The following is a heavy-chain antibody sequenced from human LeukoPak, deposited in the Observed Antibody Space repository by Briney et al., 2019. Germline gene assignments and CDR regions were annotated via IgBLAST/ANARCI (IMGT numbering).Heavy chain of an antibody. Sequence: PSETLSLTCTVSGVSISSSSYYWGWIRQPPGKGLEWIGSIYYSGSTYYNPSLKSRVTISVDTSKNQFPLKLSSVTAADTAVYYCARYSGSYYPDNAFDIWGQGTMVTVSS. J-gene: IGHJ3*02. D-gene: IGHD1-26*01. V-gene: IGHV4-39*06. CDR3: ARYSGSYYPDNAFDI. CDR1: GVSISSSSYY. CDR2: IYYSGST.